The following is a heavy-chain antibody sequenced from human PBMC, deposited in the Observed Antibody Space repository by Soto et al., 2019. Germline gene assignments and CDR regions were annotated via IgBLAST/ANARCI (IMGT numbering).Heavy chain of an antibody. CDR2: INHSGST. J-gene: IGHJ4*02. CDR1: GGSFSGYY. D-gene: IGHD5-12*01. Sequence: SETLSLTCAVYGGSFSGYYWSWIRQPPGKGLEWIGEINHSGSTNYNPSLKSRVTISVDTSKNQFSLKLSSVTAADTAVYYCARLSPVEWLRPDYWGQGTLVTVSS. CDR3: ARLSPVEWLRPDY. V-gene: IGHV4-34*01.